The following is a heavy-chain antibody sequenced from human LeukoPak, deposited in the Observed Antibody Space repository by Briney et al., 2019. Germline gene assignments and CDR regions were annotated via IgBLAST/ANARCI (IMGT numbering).Heavy chain of an antibody. CDR2: IHSGDTA. J-gene: IGHJ4*02. V-gene: IGHV3-66*01. CDR1: GFTVRSNY. D-gene: IGHD4-17*01. CDR3: ARVAGDYAEYYFDF. Sequence: PGGSLRLSCAASGFTVRSNYMSWVRQAPVKGLEWVSVIHSGDTAYYADSVKGIFTISRDNSKNTLYLQMNNLRAEDTAVYYCARVAGDYAEYYFDFWGQGTLVTVSS.